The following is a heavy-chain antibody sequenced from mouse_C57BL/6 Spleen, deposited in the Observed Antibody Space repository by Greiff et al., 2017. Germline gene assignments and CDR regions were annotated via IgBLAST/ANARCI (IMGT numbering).Heavy chain of an antibody. CDR2: ISNGGGST. J-gene: IGHJ4*01. Sequence: EVKLMESGGGLVQPGGSLKLSCAASGFTFSDYYMYWVRQTPEKRLEWVAYISNGGGSTYYPDTVKGPFTISRDNAKNTLYLQMSRLKSEDTAMYYCARRAYYSNPYAMDYWGQGTSVTVSS. D-gene: IGHD2-5*01. CDR1: GFTFSDYY. CDR3: ARRAYYSNPYAMDY. V-gene: IGHV5-12*01.